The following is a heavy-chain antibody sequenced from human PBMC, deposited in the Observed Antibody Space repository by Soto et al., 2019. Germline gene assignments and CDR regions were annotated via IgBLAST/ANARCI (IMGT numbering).Heavy chain of an antibody. CDR1: GFTFSSYG. Sequence: GGSLRLSCAASGFTFSSYGMHWVRQAPGKGLEWVAVISYDGSNKYYADSVKGRFTISRDNSKNTLYLQMNSLRAEDTAVYYCAKVFFSSGYNPWYYYYGMDVWGQGTTVTV. D-gene: IGHD3-22*01. V-gene: IGHV3-30*18. CDR2: ISYDGSNK. J-gene: IGHJ6*02. CDR3: AKVFFSSGYNPWYYYYGMDV.